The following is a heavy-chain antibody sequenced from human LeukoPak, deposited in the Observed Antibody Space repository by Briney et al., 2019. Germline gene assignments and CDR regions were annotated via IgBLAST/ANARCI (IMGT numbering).Heavy chain of an antibody. V-gene: IGHV3-74*01. D-gene: IGHD6-19*01. J-gene: IGHJ4*02. CDR1: GFTFSSYW. CDR2: INSDGSST. Sequence: GGSLRLSCAASGFTFSSYWMHWVRQAPGKGLVWVSRINSDGSSTSYADSVKGRFTISRDNAKNTLYLQMNSLRAEDTAVYYCAREGQWLVLAYWGQGTLVTVSS. CDR3: AREGQWLVLAY.